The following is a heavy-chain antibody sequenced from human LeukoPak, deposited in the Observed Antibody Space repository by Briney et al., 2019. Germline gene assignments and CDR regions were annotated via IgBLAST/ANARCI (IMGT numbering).Heavy chain of an antibody. D-gene: IGHD3-22*01. CDR3: ATQANYYYDSSGYYRGFDY. CDR1: GGTFSSYA. V-gene: IGHV1-69*13. J-gene: IGHJ4*02. CDR2: IIPIFGTA. Sequence: SVKVSCKASGGTFSSYAISWVRQAPGQGLEWMGGIIPIFGTANYAQKFQGRVTITADESTSTAYMELSSLRSEDTAVYYCATQANYYYDSSGYYRGFDYWGQGTLVTVSS.